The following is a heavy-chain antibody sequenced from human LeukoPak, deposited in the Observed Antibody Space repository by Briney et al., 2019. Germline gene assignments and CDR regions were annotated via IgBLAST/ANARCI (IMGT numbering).Heavy chain of an antibody. D-gene: IGHD4-17*01. J-gene: IGHJ4*02. Sequence: PGRALRLSCAASGFTFSFYGMHWVRQAPGKGLEWVAIIWYDGSDEYYADSVKGRFTISRDNSENTLYLQMNSLRAEDTAVYYCARVIYGDYAPDYWGQGTLVTVSS. CDR3: ARVIYGDYAPDY. CDR2: IWYDGSDE. CDR1: GFTFSFYG. V-gene: IGHV3-33*08.